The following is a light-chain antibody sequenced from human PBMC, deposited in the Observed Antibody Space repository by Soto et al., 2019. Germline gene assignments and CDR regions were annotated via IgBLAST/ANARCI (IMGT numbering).Light chain of an antibody. V-gene: IGLV3-21*02. CDR2: DDS. CDR3: QVWPRVV. Sequence: SYELTQPPSVSVAPGQTARITCGGTNIGSKSVHWYQQKPGQAPVLVVYDDSDRPSGIPEGFSGSNSGNTATLTISRVEAGDEADYYCQVWPRVVFGGGTKLTVL. CDR1: NIGSKS. J-gene: IGLJ2*01.